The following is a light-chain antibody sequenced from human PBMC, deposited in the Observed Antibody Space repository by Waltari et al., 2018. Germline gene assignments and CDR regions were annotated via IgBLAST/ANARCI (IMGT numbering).Light chain of an antibody. CDR3: SSYTSSGVV. CDR2: DVY. V-gene: IGLV2-14*01. CDR1: GREVGGYDY. Sequence: QSALTQPASVSGSPGQAIIISCTGNGREVGGYDYLSWYQQYPGKAPSLIIYDVYNRPSGVSNRFSGSKSDNTASLTISGLQAEDESVYYCSSYTSSGVVFGGGTKLTVL. J-gene: IGLJ2*01.